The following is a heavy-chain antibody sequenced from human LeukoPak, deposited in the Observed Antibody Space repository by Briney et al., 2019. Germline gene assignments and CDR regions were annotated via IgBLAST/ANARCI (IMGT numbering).Heavy chain of an antibody. V-gene: IGHV3-48*02. CDR1: GFTFSSYA. CDR3: ASLRFYGXXXDY. J-gene: IGHJ4*02. D-gene: IGHD4-17*01. CDR2: ISSSSSTV. Sequence: GGSLRLSCAASGFTFSSYAMSWVRQAPGKGLEWVSYISSSSSTVYYTDSVKGRFTISRDNAKNSLYLQMNSLRDEDTAVYYCASLRFYGXXXDYWGQGTLVTVSS.